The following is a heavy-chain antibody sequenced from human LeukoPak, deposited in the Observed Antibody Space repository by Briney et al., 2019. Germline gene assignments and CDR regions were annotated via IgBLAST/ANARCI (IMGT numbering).Heavy chain of an antibody. Sequence: GGSLRLSCAASGITFSTFAMTWVRQAPGKGLEWVSTISGSGGNTYYADSVKGRFTISRDNSKNTLYLQMNSLRAEDTAVYYCAKSVDWSVDYWGQGTLVTVSS. CDR1: GITFSTFA. CDR2: ISGSGGNT. J-gene: IGHJ4*02. CDR3: AKSVDWSVDY. D-gene: IGHD3/OR15-3a*01. V-gene: IGHV3-23*01.